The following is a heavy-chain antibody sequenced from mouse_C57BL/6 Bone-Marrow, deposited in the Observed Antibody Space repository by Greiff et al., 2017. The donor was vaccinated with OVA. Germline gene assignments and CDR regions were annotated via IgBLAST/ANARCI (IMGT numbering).Heavy chain of an antibody. D-gene: IGHD1-1*01. Sequence: VQLQQSGAELAKPGASVKLSCKASGYTFTSYWMHWVKPRPGQGLEWIGYINPSSGYTKYNQKFKDKATLTAVKSSSTAYMQLSSLTSEDSAVEYCERIGLFHYLDYWGQGTTLTVSS. J-gene: IGHJ2*01. CDR3: ERIGLFHYLDY. CDR1: GYTFTSYW. V-gene: IGHV1-7*01. CDR2: INPSSGYT.